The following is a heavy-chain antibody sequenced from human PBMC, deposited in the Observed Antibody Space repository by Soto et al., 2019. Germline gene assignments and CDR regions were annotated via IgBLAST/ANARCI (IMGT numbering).Heavy chain of an antibody. D-gene: IGHD4-17*01. CDR2: IKSNTDGGTT. J-gene: IGHJ4*02. CDR3: TTDTVTHLDY. CDR1: GFTFSNAW. V-gene: IGHV3-15*01. Sequence: EVQLVESGGGLVKPGGSLRLSCAASGFTFSNAWMRWVRQAPGKGLEWVGRIKSNTDGGTTDYAAPVKGRFTISRDDSKNTLYLQMNSLKTEDTAVYYCTTDTVTHLDYWGQGTLVTVSS.